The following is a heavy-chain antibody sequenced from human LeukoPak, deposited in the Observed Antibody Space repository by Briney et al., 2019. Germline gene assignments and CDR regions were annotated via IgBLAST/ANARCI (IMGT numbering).Heavy chain of an antibody. CDR2: ISGSGNST. CDR3: AKVQYVYYGSGSYDMDV. CDR1: GFTFRSYA. V-gene: IGHV3-23*01. J-gene: IGHJ6*02. D-gene: IGHD3-10*01. Sequence: GGSLRLSCAASGFTFRSYAMTWVRQAPGKGLEWVSAISGSGNSTHYADSVKGRFTISRDNSKNTLYLQMNSLSAEDTAIYYCAKVQYVYYGSGSYDMDVWGQGTPVTVSS.